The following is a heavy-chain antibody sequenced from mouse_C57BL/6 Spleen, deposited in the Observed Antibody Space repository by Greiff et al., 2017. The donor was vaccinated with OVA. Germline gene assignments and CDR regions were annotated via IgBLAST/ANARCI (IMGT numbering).Heavy chain of an antibody. CDR1: GYTFTSYW. V-gene: IGHV1-53*01. D-gene: IGHD1-1*01. J-gene: IGHJ2*01. Sequence: VQLKQPGTELVKPGASVKLSCKASGYTFTSYWMHWVKQRPGQGLEWIGNINPSNGGTNYNEKFKSKATLTVDKSSSTAYMQLSSLTSEDSAVYYCARGDYGSYYFDYWGQGTTLTVSS. CDR3: ARGDYGSYYFDY. CDR2: INPSNGGT.